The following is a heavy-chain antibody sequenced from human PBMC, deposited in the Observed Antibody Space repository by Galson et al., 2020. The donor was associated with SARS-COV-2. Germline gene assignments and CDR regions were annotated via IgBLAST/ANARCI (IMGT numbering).Heavy chain of an antibody. Sequence: SVHVSRKGSGYTLSNYGITWVRQPPGQGLEWMGWNSPYNGYTNYAQNLQGRVTMPTDTSTSTAYMELRSLRSDDTAVYYCARGAPSGYLFDYWGQGSLVTVSS. CDR3: ARGAPSGYLFDY. CDR1: GYTLSNYG. CDR2: NSPYNGYT. V-gene: IGHV1-18*01. J-gene: IGHJ4*02. D-gene: IGHD3-9*01.